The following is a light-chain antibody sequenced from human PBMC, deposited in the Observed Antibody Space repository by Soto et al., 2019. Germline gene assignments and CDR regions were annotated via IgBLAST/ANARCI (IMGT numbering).Light chain of an antibody. J-gene: IGKJ1*01. V-gene: IGKV1-39*01. CDR1: QSIVTY. CDR3: QQSYSTPPWT. Sequence: DIQMTQSPSSLSASVGDRVTITFRASQSIVTYLNWYLQKPGKAPKLLIYAASNLQSGVPSRFSGSGSGTDFTLTISSLQPEDFVTYFCQQSYSTPPWTFGQGTKVDIK. CDR2: AAS.